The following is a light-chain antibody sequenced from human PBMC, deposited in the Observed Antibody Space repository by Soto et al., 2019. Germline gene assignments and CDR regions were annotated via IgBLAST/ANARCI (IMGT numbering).Light chain of an antibody. J-gene: IGKJ1*01. V-gene: IGKV2-30*02. Sequence: EVVLTQSPLSLPVTVGQPASISCRSSQSPGHSDGATYLNWFHQRPGQSPRRLIYTVSVRDSGVPNRFSGSGSGTDFTLKISRMEAEDVGIFYCMQGTQWPWTFGQGTKVEI. CDR2: TVS. CDR3: MQGTQWPWT. CDR1: QSPGHSDGATY.